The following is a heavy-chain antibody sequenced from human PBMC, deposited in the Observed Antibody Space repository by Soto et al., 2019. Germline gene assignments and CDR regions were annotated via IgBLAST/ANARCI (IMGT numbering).Heavy chain of an antibody. CDR2: ISSSGSTI. V-gene: IGHV3-48*03. J-gene: IGHJ6*02. CDR1: GFTFSSYE. CDR3: ARGGVAARLVYYYYYGMDV. Sequence: EVQLVESGGGLVQPGGSLRLSCAASGFTFSSYEMNWVRQAPGKGLEWVSYISSSGSTIYYADSVKGRFTISRDNAKNSLYLQMNSLRAEDTAVYYCARGGVAARLVYYYYYGMDVWGQGTTVTVSS. D-gene: IGHD6-6*01.